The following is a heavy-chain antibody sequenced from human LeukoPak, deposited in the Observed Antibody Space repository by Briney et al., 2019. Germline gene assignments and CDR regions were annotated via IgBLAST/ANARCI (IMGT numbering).Heavy chain of an antibody. V-gene: IGHV3-33*05. J-gene: IGHJ4*02. D-gene: IGHD6-13*01. CDR3: ARDIVDSSSWYYFDY. CDR2: ISYDGSNK. Sequence: GGSLRLSCAASGFTFSSYGMHWVRQAPGKGLEWVAVISYDGSNKYYADSVKGRFTISRDNSKNTLYLQMNSLRAEDTAVYYCARDIVDSSSWYYFDYWGQGTLVTVSS. CDR1: GFTFSSYG.